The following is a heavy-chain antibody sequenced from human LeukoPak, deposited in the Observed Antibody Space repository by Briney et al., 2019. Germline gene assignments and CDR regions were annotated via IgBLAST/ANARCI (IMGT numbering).Heavy chain of an antibody. J-gene: IGHJ6*03. CDR1: GVSISDYY. V-gene: IGHV4-4*09. CDR3: ARQSYYYYMDV. Sequence: PSETLSLTCTVSGVSISDYYWSWIRQPPGKGLEWIAYIYTSGSTNYNPSLKSRVTISVDTSKNQFSLKLSSVTAADTAVYYCARQSYYYYMDVWGKGTTVTVSS. CDR2: IYTSGST. D-gene: IGHD3-10*01.